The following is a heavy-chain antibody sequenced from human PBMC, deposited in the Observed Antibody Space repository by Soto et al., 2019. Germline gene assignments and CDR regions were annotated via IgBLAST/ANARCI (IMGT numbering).Heavy chain of an antibody. CDR2: ISYDGSNK. Sequence: QVQLVESGGGVVQPGRSLRLSCAASGFTFSSYGMHWVRQAPGKGLEWVAVISYDGSNKYYADSVKGRFTISRDNSKNTLYLQMNSLRAEDTAVYYCAKGRDDGYNPYYFDYWGQGTLVTVSS. CDR1: GFTFSSYG. D-gene: IGHD5-12*01. J-gene: IGHJ4*02. CDR3: AKGRDDGYNPYYFDY. V-gene: IGHV3-30*18.